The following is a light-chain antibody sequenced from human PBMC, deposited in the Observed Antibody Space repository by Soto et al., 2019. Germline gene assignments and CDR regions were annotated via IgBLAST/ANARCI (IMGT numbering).Light chain of an antibody. V-gene: IGKV3-20*01. Sequence: EMVMTQSPAILSVSPGESATLSCRASQSVSSSYLAWYQQKPGQAPRLLIYGASSRATGIPDRFSGSGSGTDFTLTISSLQPDDFATYYCQQYNVYSWTFGQGTKVDIK. CDR2: GAS. CDR3: QQYNVYSWT. J-gene: IGKJ1*01. CDR1: QSVSSSY.